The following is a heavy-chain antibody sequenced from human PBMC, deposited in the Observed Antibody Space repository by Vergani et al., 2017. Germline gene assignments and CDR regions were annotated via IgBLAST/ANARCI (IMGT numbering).Heavy chain of an antibody. Sequence: EVQLVESGGGLIQPGGSLRLSRAASGFTVSSNYMSWVRQAPGKGLEWVSVIYSGGSTYYADSVKGRFTISRDNSKNTLYLQMNSLRAEDTAVYYCARDCRYCTSHDAFDIWGQGTMVTVSS. CDR2: IYSGGST. D-gene: IGHD2-8*01. CDR3: ARDCRYCTSHDAFDI. V-gene: IGHV3-53*01. J-gene: IGHJ3*02. CDR1: GFTVSSNY.